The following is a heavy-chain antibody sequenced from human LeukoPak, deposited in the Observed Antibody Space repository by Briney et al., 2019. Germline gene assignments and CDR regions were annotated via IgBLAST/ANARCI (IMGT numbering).Heavy chain of an antibody. V-gene: IGHV3-21*06. CDR3: ARVAEAAAFDS. CDR2: ISSSSRYI. J-gene: IGHJ4*02. Sequence: PGGSLRLSCAASGFTFSSYSMNLVRQAPGKGLEWVSSISSSSRYIYYADSMKGRFTISRDNSKNSLYLQMNSLRAEDTAVYYCARVAEAAAFDSWGQGTLVTVSS. D-gene: IGHD6-13*01. CDR1: GFTFSSYS.